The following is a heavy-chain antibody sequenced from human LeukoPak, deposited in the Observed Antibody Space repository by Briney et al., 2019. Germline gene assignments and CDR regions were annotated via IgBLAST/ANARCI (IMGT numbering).Heavy chain of an antibody. CDR1: GFTFGDYA. CDR3: AKYWAGKTRYFDL. D-gene: IGHD2/OR15-2a*01. V-gene: IGHV3-49*03. CDR2: IKIKAHGGTT. Sequence: GGSLRLSCTASGFTFGDYAMSWFRQAPGKGLEWVGFIKIKAHGGTTDYAASVKGRFTISRDDSKSIAYLQMNSLKAEDTAVYYCAKYWAGKTRYFDLWGRGTLVTVSS. J-gene: IGHJ2*01.